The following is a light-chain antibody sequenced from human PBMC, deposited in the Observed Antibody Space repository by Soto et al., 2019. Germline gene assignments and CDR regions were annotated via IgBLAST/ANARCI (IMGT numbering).Light chain of an antibody. V-gene: IGLV1-51*01. CDR3: ATWDLTLGAGVL. J-gene: IGLJ2*01. CDR2: DDR. CDR1: SSNIGKNS. Sequence: QSVLTQPPSVSAAPGQRVSISCSGGSSNIGKNSVSWYQQLPATAPKLLIYDDRQRPSGIPDRFSASKSGTSATLDITGLQPADEADYYCATWDLTLGAGVLFGGGSKLTVL.